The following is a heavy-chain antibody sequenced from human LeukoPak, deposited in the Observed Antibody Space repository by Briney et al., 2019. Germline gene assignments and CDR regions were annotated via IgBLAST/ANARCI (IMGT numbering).Heavy chain of an antibody. CDR2: IRGYNGNT. D-gene: IGHD1-26*01. CDR1: GHNFISYG. J-gene: IGHJ4*02. CDR3: ATWIVGATLGFDY. Sequence: GASVKVSCKASGHNFISYGFSWVRQAPGQGLEWMGWIRGYNGNTNYAQKFQGRVTVTTDTSTSTAHMELRSQSSDDTAVYFCATWIVGATLGFDYWGQGTLVTVSS. V-gene: IGHV1-18*01.